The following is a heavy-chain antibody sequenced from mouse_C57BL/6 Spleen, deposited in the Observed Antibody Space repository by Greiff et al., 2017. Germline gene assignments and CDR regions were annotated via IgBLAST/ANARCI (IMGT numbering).Heavy chain of an antibody. J-gene: IGHJ2*01. V-gene: IGHV1-76*01. CDR3: ARSYGSSPLDY. CDR1: GYTFTDYY. Sequence: QVQLQQSGAELVRPGASVKLSCKASGYTFTDYYINWVKQRPGQGLEWIARIYPGSGNTYYNEKFKGKATLTAEKSSSTAYMQLSSLTSEASAVYFCARSYGSSPLDYWGQGTTLTVSS. D-gene: IGHD1-1*01. CDR2: IYPGSGNT.